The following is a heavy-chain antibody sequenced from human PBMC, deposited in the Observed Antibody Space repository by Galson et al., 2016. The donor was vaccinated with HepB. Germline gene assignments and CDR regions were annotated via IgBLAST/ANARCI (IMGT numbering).Heavy chain of an antibody. Sequence: SLRLSCAASGFTFSSYAMSWVRQAPGKGLEWVSGISDSGGRTHYADSVKGRFTISRDNAKNTLYLQMNSLRAEDTAVYYCASIRVGATLVGAFDIWGQGTMVTVSS. CDR1: GFTFSSYA. V-gene: IGHV3-23*01. D-gene: IGHD1-26*01. CDR2: ISDSGGRT. J-gene: IGHJ3*02. CDR3: ASIRVGATLVGAFDI.